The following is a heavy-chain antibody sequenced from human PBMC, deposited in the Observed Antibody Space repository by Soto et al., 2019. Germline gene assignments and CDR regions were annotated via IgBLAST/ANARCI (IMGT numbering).Heavy chain of an antibody. V-gene: IGHV3-48*01. Sequence: EVQLEESGGGLVQPGGSLRLSCAASGFTFSSYSMNWVRQAPGKGLEWVSYIYTSGTTIYYADSVKGRFTISRDNAKNSLYLQMNSLRAEDTAVYYCARQGIAAAGLFDYGGQGTLVTVSP. D-gene: IGHD6-13*01. CDR2: IYTSGTTI. J-gene: IGHJ4*02. CDR3: ARQGIAAAGLFDY. CDR1: GFTFSSYS.